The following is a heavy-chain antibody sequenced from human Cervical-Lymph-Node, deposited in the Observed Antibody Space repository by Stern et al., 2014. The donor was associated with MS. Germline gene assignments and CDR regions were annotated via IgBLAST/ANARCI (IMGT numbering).Heavy chain of an antibody. J-gene: IGHJ4*02. CDR3: AKGGSGSYLD. CDR2: ISYDGRDK. V-gene: IGHV3-30*04. CDR1: GFVFRRYA. D-gene: IGHD1-26*01. Sequence: VQLVESGGGVVPPGRSLRLSFAASGFVFRRYALHWVRQAPGKGLAWVALISYDGRDKYYTDSVKGRFTVSRDNSNNTVDLEMNSLRLEDTAVYYCAKGGSGSYLDWGQGSLVTVSS.